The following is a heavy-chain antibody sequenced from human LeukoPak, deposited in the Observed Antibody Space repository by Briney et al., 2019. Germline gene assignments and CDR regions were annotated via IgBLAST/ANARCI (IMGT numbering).Heavy chain of an antibody. V-gene: IGHV4-59*12. Sequence: SETLSLTCTVSGGSISSYYWSWIRQPPGKGLEWIGYIYYSGSTYYNPSLKRRVTISVDTSKIQFSLKLSSVTAADTAVYYCARAEGNQDTFNIWGQGTMVTISS. CDR2: IYYSGST. CDR3: ARAEGNQDTFNI. J-gene: IGHJ3*02. CDR1: GGSISSYY.